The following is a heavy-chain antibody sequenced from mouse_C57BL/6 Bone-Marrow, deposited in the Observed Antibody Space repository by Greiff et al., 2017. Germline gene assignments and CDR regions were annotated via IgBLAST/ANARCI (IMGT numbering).Heavy chain of an antibody. CDR3: AKSLSYAMDY. CDR1: GYTFTSYG. J-gene: IGHJ4*01. CDR2: IYPRSGNT. D-gene: IGHD6-2*01. Sequence: QVQLKQSGAELARPGASVKLSCKASGYTFTSYGISWVKQRTGQGLEWIGEIYPRSGNTYYNEKFKGKATLTAVKSSSTAYMELRSLTSEDSAVYFCAKSLSYAMDYWGQGTSVTVSS. V-gene: IGHV1-81*01.